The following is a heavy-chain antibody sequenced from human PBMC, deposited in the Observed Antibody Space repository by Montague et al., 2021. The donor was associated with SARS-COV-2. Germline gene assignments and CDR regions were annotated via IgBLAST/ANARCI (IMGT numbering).Heavy chain of an antibody. CDR3: ARGVTYYDILTGYYKGKYYYGMDV. CDR1: GGSFSGFY. V-gene: IGHV4-34*01. CDR2: MNHSGST. J-gene: IGHJ6*02. Sequence: SETLSLTCAVYGGSFSGFYWTWIRQPPGKGLEWIGEMNHSGSTNCNPSLKSRVTISVDTSKNQFSLKLTSVTAADTAVYYCARGVTYYDILTGYYKGKYYYGMDVWGQGTTVTVSS. D-gene: IGHD3-9*01.